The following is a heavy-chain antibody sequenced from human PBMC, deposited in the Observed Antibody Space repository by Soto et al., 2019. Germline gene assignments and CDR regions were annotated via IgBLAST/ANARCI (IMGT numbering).Heavy chain of an antibody. CDR1: GGSISSGGYY. Sequence: PSETLSLTCAVSGGSISSGGYYWSWIRQHPGKGLEWIGYIYYSGSTYYNPSLKSRVTISVDTSKNQFSLKLSSVAAADTAVYYCARDRERGYSGYGVSVGGYYYYGMDVWGQGTTVTVSS. CDR3: ARDRERGYSGYGVSVGGYYYYGMDV. CDR2: IYYSGST. V-gene: IGHV4-31*11. D-gene: IGHD5-12*01. J-gene: IGHJ6*02.